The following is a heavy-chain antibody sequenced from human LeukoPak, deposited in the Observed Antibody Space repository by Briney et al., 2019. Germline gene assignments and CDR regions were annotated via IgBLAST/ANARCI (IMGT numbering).Heavy chain of an antibody. J-gene: IGHJ4*02. D-gene: IGHD1-26*01. CDR1: GFTFSSYG. V-gene: IGHV3-30*02. CDR2: IRYDGSNK. Sequence: PGGSLRLSCAASGFTFSSYGMHWVRQAPGKGLEWVAFIRYDGSNKYYADSVKGRFTISRDNSKNTLYLQMNSLRAEDTAVYYCAKGPPNEWELLRFDYWGQGTLVTVSS. CDR3: AKGPPNEWELLRFDY.